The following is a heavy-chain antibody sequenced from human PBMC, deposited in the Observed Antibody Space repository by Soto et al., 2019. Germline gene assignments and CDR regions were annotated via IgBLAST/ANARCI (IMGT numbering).Heavy chain of an antibody. J-gene: IGHJ6*02. D-gene: IGHD3-10*01. V-gene: IGHV3-49*03. Sequence: GGSLRLSCTASGFTFGDYAMSWFRQAPGKGLEWVGFIRSKAYGGTTEYAASVKGRFTISRDDSKSIAYLQMNSLKTEDTAVYYCTREPLWFGELPTVYYYYGMDVWGQGTTVTVSS. CDR3: TREPLWFGELPTVYYYYGMDV. CDR1: GFTFGDYA. CDR2: IRSKAYGGTT.